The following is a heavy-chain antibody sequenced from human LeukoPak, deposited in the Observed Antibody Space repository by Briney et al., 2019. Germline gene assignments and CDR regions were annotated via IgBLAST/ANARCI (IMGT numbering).Heavy chain of an antibody. J-gene: IGHJ3*02. Sequence: ASVKVSCKASGGTFSSYAISWVRQAPGQGLEWMGRIIPILGIANYAQKFQGRVTITADKSTSTAYMELSSLRSEDTAVYYCARDYGSRIQLWLADAFDIWGQGTMVTVSS. D-gene: IGHD5-18*01. CDR3: ARDYGSRIQLWLADAFDI. V-gene: IGHV1-69*04. CDR1: GGTFSSYA. CDR2: IIPILGIA.